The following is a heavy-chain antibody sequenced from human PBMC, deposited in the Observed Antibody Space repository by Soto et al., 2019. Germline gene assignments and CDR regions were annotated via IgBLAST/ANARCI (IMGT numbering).Heavy chain of an antibody. V-gene: IGHV1-2*02. CDR3: AREGGIAAVNGMDV. Sequence: GASVKVSCKASGYTFTGYYMHWVRQAPGQGLEWMGWINPNSGGTNYAQKFQGRVTMTRDTSISTAYLELSRLRSDDTAVYHCAREGGIAAVNGMDVWGQGTTVTVSS. CDR1: GYTFTGYY. J-gene: IGHJ6*02. D-gene: IGHD6-13*01. CDR2: INPNSGGT.